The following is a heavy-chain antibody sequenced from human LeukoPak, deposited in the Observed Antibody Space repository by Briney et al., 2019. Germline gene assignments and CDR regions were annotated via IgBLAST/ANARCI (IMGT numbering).Heavy chain of an antibody. CDR2: INPSGGST. D-gene: IGHD3-10*01. CDR1: GYTFISYH. V-gene: IGHV1-46*03. J-gene: IGHJ6*03. Sequence: ASVKVSCKASGYTFISYHMHWVRQAPGQGLEGMGIINPSGGSTTYAQKFQARVTMTRDTSTSTVYMELSSLRSEDTAVYYCARDWLHYSGSNYYYMDVWGKGTTVTVSS. CDR3: ARDWLHYSGSNYYYMDV.